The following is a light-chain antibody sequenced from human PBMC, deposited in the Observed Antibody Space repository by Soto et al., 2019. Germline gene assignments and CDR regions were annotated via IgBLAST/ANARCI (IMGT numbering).Light chain of an antibody. CDR1: QSISSR. CDR2: GAS. V-gene: IGKV3-15*01. J-gene: IGKJ4*01. Sequence: EIVMTQSPATLSVSPGERATLSCRASQSISSRLAWYQQKPGKAPRLLMYGASSRATGFPARFSGSGSGTDFTLTISRLEPEDFAVYYCQQYDNSPFTFGGGTKVDIK. CDR3: QQYDNSPFT.